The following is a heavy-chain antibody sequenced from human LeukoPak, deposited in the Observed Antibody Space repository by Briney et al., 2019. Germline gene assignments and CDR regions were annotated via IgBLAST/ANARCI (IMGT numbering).Heavy chain of an antibody. CDR1: GITFSSYG. V-gene: IGHV3-48*04. CDR2: ISSSGSTI. D-gene: IGHD3-16*01. CDR3: ARTPSGEVAWG. Sequence: PGGSLKLSCAASGITFSSYGMSWVRQAPGKGLEWVSYISSSGSTIYYADSVKGRFTISRDNAKNSLYLQMNSLRAEDTAVYYCARTPSGEVAWGWGQGTMVTVSS. J-gene: IGHJ3*01.